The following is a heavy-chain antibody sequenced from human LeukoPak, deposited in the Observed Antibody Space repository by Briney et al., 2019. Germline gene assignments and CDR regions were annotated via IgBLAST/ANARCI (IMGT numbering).Heavy chain of an antibody. Sequence: PGGSLRLSCAASGFTFSSYSMNWVRQAPGKGLEWVSYISSSSSTIYYADSVKGRFTISRDNAKNSLYLQMNSLRAEDTAVYYCARASMVRVYWYFDLWGRGTLVTVSS. D-gene: IGHD3-10*01. CDR3: ARASMVRVYWYFDL. V-gene: IGHV3-48*04. CDR1: GFTFSSYS. J-gene: IGHJ2*01. CDR2: ISSSSSTI.